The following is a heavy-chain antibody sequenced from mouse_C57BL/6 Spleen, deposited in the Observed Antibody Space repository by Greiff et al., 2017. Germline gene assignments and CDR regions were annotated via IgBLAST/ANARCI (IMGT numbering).Heavy chain of an antibody. D-gene: IGHD1-1*01. J-gene: IGHJ2*01. Sequence: DVQLQESGPGLVKPSQSLSLTCSVTGYSITSGYYWNWIRQFPGNKLEWMGYISYDGSNNYNPSLKNRISITRDTFKNQFFLKLNSVTTEDTATYYCALYGSSYLDYWGQGTTLTVSS. CDR3: ALYGSSYLDY. CDR1: GYSITSGYY. V-gene: IGHV3-6*01. CDR2: ISYDGSN.